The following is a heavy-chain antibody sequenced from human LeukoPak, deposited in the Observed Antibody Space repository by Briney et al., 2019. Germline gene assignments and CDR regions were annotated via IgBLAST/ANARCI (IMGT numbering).Heavy chain of an antibody. V-gene: IGHV3-30*04. CDR3: ARGLGVRGVMDV. D-gene: IGHD3-10*01. J-gene: IGHJ6*04. CDR2: ISYDGSTK. CDR1: GFTFSSYA. Sequence: GGSLRLSCAASGFTFSSYAMHWVRQAPGEGLEWVAIISYDGSTKYYAVSVKGRFIISRDNSKNTLYLQLNSLRAEDTAVYYCARGLGVRGVMDVWGKGTTVTVSS.